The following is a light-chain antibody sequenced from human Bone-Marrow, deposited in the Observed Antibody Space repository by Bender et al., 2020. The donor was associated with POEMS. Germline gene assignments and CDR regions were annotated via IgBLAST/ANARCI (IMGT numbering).Light chain of an antibody. V-gene: IGLV3-1*01. CDR3: QAWDSYNVV. Sequence: SYELTQPPSVSVSPGQTASITCSGDKLGDKYTCWYQQKTGQSPVLVIYENSRRPSGIPERFSASNSGNTATLTISGTQAMDEADYYCQAWDSYNVVFGGGTKLTVL. J-gene: IGLJ2*01. CDR1: KLGDKY. CDR2: ENS.